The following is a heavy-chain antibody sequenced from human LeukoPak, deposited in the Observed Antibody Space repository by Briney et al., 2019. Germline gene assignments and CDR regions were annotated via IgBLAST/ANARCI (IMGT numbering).Heavy chain of an antibody. D-gene: IGHD3-9*01. CDR3: ARDPSLPYYDILTGYFAFDI. Sequence: GGSLTLSCAASGFTFSSDWMSWVRQAPGKGLEWVANIKQDGSEKYYVDSVKGRFTISRDNAKNSLYLQMNSLRAEDTAVYYCARDPSLPYYDILTGYFAFDIWGQGTMVTVSS. CDR1: GFTFSSDW. V-gene: IGHV3-7*01. CDR2: IKQDGSEK. J-gene: IGHJ3*02.